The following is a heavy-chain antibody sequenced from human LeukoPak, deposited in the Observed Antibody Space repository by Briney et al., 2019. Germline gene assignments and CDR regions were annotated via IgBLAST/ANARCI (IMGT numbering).Heavy chain of an antibody. CDR3: ARGEGPTVGTT. V-gene: IGHV3-23*01. CDR2: IRDRGDST. J-gene: IGHJ1*01. CDR1: GFIFSHYG. D-gene: IGHD1-1*01. Sequence: GGSLRLSCAASGFIFSHYGMSWVRQAPGKGLEWVSSIRDRGDSTYYADSVKGRFTISRDNSQNTVDLRMHSLRAEDTAVYYCARGEGPTVGTTWGLGTLVIVSS.